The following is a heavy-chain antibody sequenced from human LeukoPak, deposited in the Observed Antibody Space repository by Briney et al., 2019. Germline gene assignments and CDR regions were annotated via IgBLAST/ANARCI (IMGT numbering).Heavy chain of an antibody. V-gene: IGHV4-38-2*02. CDR2: IHHSGST. D-gene: IGHD6-13*01. CDR1: GYSISSGYY. Sequence: SETLSLTCIVSGYSISSGYYWGWIRQPPGKGLEWIGNIHHSGSTYYNPSLKSRVTISVDTSKNQLSLKLSSVTAADTAVYYCARVAAGIGFFQHWGQGTLVSVSS. CDR3: ARVAAGIGFFQH. J-gene: IGHJ1*01.